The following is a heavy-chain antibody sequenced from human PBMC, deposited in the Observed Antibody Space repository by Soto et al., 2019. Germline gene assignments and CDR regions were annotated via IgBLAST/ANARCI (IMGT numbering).Heavy chain of an antibody. CDR1: GGSFIGYI. D-gene: IGHD3-3*01. Sequence: SETLSLTCAVYGGSFIGYIWSWIRQPPGKGLEWIGEINDSGSSNYNHTLNSQVTISLDTSKNQISLTLSSMTAADTALYYCSRRGPSDTITIFGVVKSWFDPWGQGTLVSV. J-gene: IGHJ5*02. V-gene: IGHV4-34*01. CDR2: INDSGSS. CDR3: SRRGPSDTITIFGVVKSWFDP.